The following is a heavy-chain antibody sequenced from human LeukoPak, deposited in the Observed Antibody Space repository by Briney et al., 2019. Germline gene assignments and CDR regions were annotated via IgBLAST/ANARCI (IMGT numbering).Heavy chain of an antibody. CDR1: GFTFSSYS. V-gene: IGHV3-23*01. D-gene: IGHD4-17*01. Sequence: GGSLRLSCAASGFTFSSYSMNWVRQAPGKGLEWVSSISGSGGNTYYADSVKGRFTISRDNSKNTLYLQMNSLRAEDTAVYYCATPPTVTRNYWGQGTLVTVSP. CDR3: ATPPTVTRNY. CDR2: ISGSGGNT. J-gene: IGHJ4*02.